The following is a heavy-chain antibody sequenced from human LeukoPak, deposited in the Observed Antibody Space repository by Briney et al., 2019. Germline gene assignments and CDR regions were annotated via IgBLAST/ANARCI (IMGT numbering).Heavy chain of an antibody. D-gene: IGHD6-13*01. CDR2: IHYSGST. Sequence: PSETLSLTCTVSGGSISSYYWGWIRQPPGKGLEYIAYIHYSGSTNYNPSLKSRVTISVDTSKNQFSLRLISVTAADTAVYYCARISAAAVEPWGKGTTVTISS. CDR3: ARISAAAVEP. J-gene: IGHJ6*04. CDR1: GGSISSYY. V-gene: IGHV4-59*01.